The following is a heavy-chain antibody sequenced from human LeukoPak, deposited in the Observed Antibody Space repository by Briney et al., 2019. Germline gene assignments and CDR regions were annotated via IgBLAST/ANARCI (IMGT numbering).Heavy chain of an antibody. D-gene: IGHD2-2*02. Sequence: GESLQISCQGSGYSFTSYWIGWVRQVPGKGLEWMGIIYPGDSDTRYSPSFQGQVTISVDKSISTAYLQWSSLKASDTAMYYCARHGSYCSSTSCYSPYFDYWGQGTLVTVSS. J-gene: IGHJ4*02. V-gene: IGHV5-51*01. CDR2: IYPGDSDT. CDR3: ARHGSYCSSTSCYSPYFDY. CDR1: GYSFTSYW.